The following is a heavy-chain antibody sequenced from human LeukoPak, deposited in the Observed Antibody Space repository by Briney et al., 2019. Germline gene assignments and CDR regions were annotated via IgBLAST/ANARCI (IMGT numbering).Heavy chain of an antibody. D-gene: IGHD2-15*01. V-gene: IGHV4-4*02. Sequence: SGTPSLTCAVSGGSISSSNWWSWVRQPPGKGLEWIGEIYHSGSTNYNPSLKSRVTISVDKSKNQFSLKLSSVTAADTAVYYCARAGPPYCSGGSCPLDYWGQGTLVTVSS. CDR2: IYHSGST. J-gene: IGHJ4*02. CDR3: ARAGPPYCSGGSCPLDY. CDR1: GGSISSSNW.